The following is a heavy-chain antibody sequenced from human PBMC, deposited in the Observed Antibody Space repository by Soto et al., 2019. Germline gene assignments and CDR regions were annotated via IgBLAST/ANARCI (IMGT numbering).Heavy chain of an antibody. V-gene: IGHV3-7*05. J-gene: IGHJ4*02. CDR1: GFTFSSYW. D-gene: IGHD6-13*01. CDR3: ARDRRDSSLRGAIGY. Sequence: GGSLRLSCAASGFTFSSYWMSWVRQAPGKGLEWVANIKQDGSEKYYVDSVKGRFTISRDNAKNSLYLQMNSLRAEDTAVYYCARDRRDSSLRGAIGYWGQGTLVTVSS. CDR2: IKQDGSEK.